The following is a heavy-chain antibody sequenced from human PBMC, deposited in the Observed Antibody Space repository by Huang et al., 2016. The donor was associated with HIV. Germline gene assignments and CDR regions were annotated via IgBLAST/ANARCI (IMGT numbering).Heavy chain of an antibody. J-gene: IGHJ6*03. CDR2: KSYDGSNK. CDR1: RFTFSNYA. V-gene: IGHV3-30-3*01. CDR3: ARDLWLRDLYYYYYMDV. Sequence: QVQLVESGGGVVQPGRSLRLSCAASRFTFSNYAMHWVRQDPRKGLDWVAVKSYDGSNKDYADSVKGRFTISRDNSKNTLYLQMNSLRAEDTAVYYCARDLWLRDLYYYYYMDVWGKGTTVTVSS. D-gene: IGHD5-12*01.